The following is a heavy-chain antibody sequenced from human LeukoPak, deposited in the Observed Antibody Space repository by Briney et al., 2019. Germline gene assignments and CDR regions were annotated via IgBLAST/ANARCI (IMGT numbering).Heavy chain of an antibody. Sequence: GESLKISCQGSGYTFTTSWIGWVRQMPGKGLEWMGVIYPGDSDTRYSPSFQGQVTISVDKSISTAFLQWSSLKASDTAMYYCARARFCRSGTCYAENWGQGTLVTVSS. CDR1: GYTFTTSW. V-gene: IGHV5-51*01. CDR3: ARARFCRSGTCYAEN. CDR2: IYPGDSDT. D-gene: IGHD2-15*01. J-gene: IGHJ4*02.